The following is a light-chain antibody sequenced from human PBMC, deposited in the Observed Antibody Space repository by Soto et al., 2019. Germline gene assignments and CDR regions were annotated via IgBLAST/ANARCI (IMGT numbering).Light chain of an antibody. Sequence: SYELTQPPSVSVAPGKTARITCGENNIGSKSVHWYQQKPGQAPVLVIYYDSDRPSGIPERFSGSNSGNTATLTISRVEAGDEADYYCQVWDSSSDLISFGGGTKLTVL. J-gene: IGLJ2*01. CDR2: YDS. CDR3: QVWDSSSDLIS. V-gene: IGLV3-21*04. CDR1: NIGSKS.